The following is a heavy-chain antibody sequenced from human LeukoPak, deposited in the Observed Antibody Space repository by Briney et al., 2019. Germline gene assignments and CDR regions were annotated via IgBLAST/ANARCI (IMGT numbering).Heavy chain of an antibody. Sequence: SETLSLTCTVSGGSISSNNYYWGWIRQPPGKGLEWIGSLYYSGSAYYNPSLKSRVTISVDASKNQFSLKLSSVTAAGTGVYYCARTYDYIWGSFRSHSFDSWGQGTLVTVSS. CDR3: ARTYDYIWGSFRSHSFDS. CDR1: GGSISSNNYY. V-gene: IGHV4-39*01. J-gene: IGHJ4*02. D-gene: IGHD3-16*02. CDR2: LYYSGSA.